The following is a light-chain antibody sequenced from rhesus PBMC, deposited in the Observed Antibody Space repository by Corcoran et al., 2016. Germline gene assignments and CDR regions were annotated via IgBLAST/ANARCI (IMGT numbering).Light chain of an antibody. CDR3: QQYYSFPYS. CDR2: WAS. J-gene: IGKJ2*01. CDR1: QSLLYSSNNNYC. V-gene: IGKV4-1*01. Sequence: DIVMTQSPDSLAVSLGERVTINCKSSQSLLYSSNNNYCSAWHQQNPGQAPKLLINWASTREPGVPARFSGSGYGTDFTFISSGLQAEDLAVYYCQQYYSFPYSFGHGTKVEIK.